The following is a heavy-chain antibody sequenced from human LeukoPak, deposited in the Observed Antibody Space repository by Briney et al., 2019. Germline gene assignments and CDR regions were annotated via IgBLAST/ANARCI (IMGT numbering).Heavy chain of an antibody. CDR3: ARAYSGEQWTHDAFDV. Sequence: PGGSLRLSCVASGSTLSSYWMTWVRQAPGKGLEWVANIKQDGSEKYYVDSVKGRFTISRDNAKNSLYLQMNSLRAKETAVYYCARAYSGEQWTHDAFDVWGQGTMVTVSS. J-gene: IGHJ3*01. CDR2: IKQDGSEK. CDR1: GSTLSSYW. D-gene: IGHD6-19*01. V-gene: IGHV3-7*03.